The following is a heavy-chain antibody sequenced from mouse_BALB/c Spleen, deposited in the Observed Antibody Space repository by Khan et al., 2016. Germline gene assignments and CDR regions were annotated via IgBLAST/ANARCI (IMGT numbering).Heavy chain of an antibody. J-gene: IGHJ3*01. D-gene: IGHD2-4*01. CDR3: ARDEQDYDAWFAS. CDR2: IWAGGST. CDR1: GFSLTNSG. Sequence: QVQLKESGPGLVAPSQSLSITCTVSGFSLTNSGVHWVRQPPGKGLDWLGVIWAGGSTDYNSALMSRLSITKDNSQNQVFLEMNSLQTDDTAMYXCARDEQDYDAWFASWGQGTLVTVSA. V-gene: IGHV2-9*02.